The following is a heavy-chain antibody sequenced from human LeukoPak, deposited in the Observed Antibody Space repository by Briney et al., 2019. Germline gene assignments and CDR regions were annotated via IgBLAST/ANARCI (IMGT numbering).Heavy chain of an antibody. CDR1: VYTFTSYV. CDR2: ISAYNGNT. V-gene: IGHV1-18*01. D-gene: IGHD2-2*01. CDR3: ARVLVVVVPAAFDY. J-gene: IGHJ4*02. Sequence: ASVKVSCQACVYTFTSYVISSVGPAPGQGLAWMGWISAYNGNTNYAQKLQGRVTMTTDTSTSTAYMELRSLRSDDTAVYYCARVLVVVVPAAFDYWGQGTLVTVSS.